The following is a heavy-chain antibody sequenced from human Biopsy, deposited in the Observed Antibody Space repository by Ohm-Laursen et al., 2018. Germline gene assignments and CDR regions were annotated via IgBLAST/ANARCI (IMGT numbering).Heavy chain of an antibody. V-gene: IGHV4-39*01. J-gene: IGHJ4*02. Sequence: GTLSLTCTVSGGSISDSTYHWGWIRQSPGKGLEWIGNIYYSGNTDSSPSLKSRVTISVDTSNNQFSLKLRSVTAADTAVYYCARQVDFWSGYVDYWGQGTLVAVSS. D-gene: IGHD3-3*01. CDR2: IYYSGNT. CDR3: ARQVDFWSGYVDY. CDR1: GGSISDSTYH.